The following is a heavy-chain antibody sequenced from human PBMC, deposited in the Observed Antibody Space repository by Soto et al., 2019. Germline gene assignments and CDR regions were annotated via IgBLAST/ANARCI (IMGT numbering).Heavy chain of an antibody. Sequence: GSLRLSCSASGFSFSNYAMHWVRQAPGKGLQYVSGFSSKGGTTYYADSVKGRFTISRDNSKNTLYLQMSSLRPEDTAVYYCAKSFCSSSSCFFLWVDPWGPGTLVTVSS. D-gene: IGHD2-2*01. CDR2: FSSKGGTT. V-gene: IGHV3-64D*06. J-gene: IGHJ5*02. CDR3: AKSFCSSSSCFFLWVDP. CDR1: GFSFSNYA.